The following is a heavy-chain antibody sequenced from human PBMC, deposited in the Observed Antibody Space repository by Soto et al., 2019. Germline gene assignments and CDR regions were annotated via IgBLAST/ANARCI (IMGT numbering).Heavy chain of an antibody. Sequence: SETLSLTCSVSGASIRSYYLHWSRQPPGKGLEWIGYVYTSDYTRYSSSLKSRVTISVDTSKSQFYLRLNSVTAADTAVYYCASSDGHPGDLFYYNGMDVWGQGTTVTVSS. CDR3: ASSDGHPGDLFYYNGMDV. CDR1: GASIRSYY. CDR2: VYTSDYT. V-gene: IGHV4-4*08. J-gene: IGHJ6*02. D-gene: IGHD3-10*01.